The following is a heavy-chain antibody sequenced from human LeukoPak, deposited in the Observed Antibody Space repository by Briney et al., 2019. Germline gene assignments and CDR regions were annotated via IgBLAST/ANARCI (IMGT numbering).Heavy chain of an antibody. V-gene: IGHV1-18*04. CDR1: GFTFTGYY. D-gene: IGHD3-3*01. J-gene: IGHJ5*02. Sequence: ASVKVSCKASGFTFTGYYIHWVRQVPGQGLEWMGWISAYNGNTNYAQKLQGRVTMTTDTSTSTAYMELRSLRSDDTAVYYCARDLYENYDFWSGYSKNWFDPWGQGTLVTVSS. CDR3: ARDLYENYDFWSGYSKNWFDP. CDR2: ISAYNGNT.